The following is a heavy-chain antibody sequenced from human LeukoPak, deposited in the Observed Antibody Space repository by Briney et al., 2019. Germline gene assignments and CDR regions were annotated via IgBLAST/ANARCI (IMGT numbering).Heavy chain of an antibody. CDR2: IHHSGST. CDR3: ARGPPRRGIVVVPAASPDS. D-gene: IGHD2-2*01. CDR1: GGSFSGYY. Sequence: SETLSLTCAVYGGSFSGYYWSWIRQPPGKGLEWIGEIHHSGSTNYIPPLKSRVTISVDTSKNQFSLNLTSVTAADTAVYYCARGPPRRGIVVVPAASPDSWGQGTLVTVSS. J-gene: IGHJ4*02. V-gene: IGHV4-34*01.